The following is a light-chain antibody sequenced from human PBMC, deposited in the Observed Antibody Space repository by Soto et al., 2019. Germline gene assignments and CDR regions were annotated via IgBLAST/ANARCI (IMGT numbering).Light chain of an antibody. CDR3: QQRTSPT. J-gene: IGKJ4*01. V-gene: IGKV3-11*01. Sequence: EIVLTQSPATLSLSPGERATLSCRASQTVSSYLAWYQLRPGQAPRLLIYDASKRASGIPARFSGSGSGTDFTLTISSLEPEDFAVYYCQQRTSPTFGGGTKVETK. CDR1: QTVSSY. CDR2: DAS.